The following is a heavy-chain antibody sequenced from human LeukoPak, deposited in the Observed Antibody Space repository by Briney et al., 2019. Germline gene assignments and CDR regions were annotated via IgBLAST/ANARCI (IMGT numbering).Heavy chain of an antibody. V-gene: IGHV3-48*02. Sequence: GGSPRLSCAASGFTFSSYSMNWVRQAPGKGLEWVSYISSSSSTTYYADSVKGRFTISRDNAKNSLYLQMNSLRDEDTAVYYCARRARYYDFWSGYYVDYWGQGTLVTVSS. J-gene: IGHJ4*02. CDR3: ARRARYYDFWSGYYVDY. CDR1: GFTFSSYS. CDR2: ISSSSSTT. D-gene: IGHD3-3*01.